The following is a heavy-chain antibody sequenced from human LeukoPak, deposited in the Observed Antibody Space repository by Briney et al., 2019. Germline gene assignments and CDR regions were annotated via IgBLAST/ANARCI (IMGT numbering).Heavy chain of an antibody. CDR3: ARYLVAGYFDL. Sequence: KPSETLSLTCSVSGGSIVRYYWSWIRQPPGKGLEWIGYIYYTGNTNYNPSLKSRLTISVDTSKNQFSLKLSSVTAADTAVYYCARYLVAGYFDLWGRGTLVTVSP. V-gene: IGHV4-59*08. J-gene: IGHJ2*01. CDR1: GGSIVRYY. CDR2: IYYTGNT. D-gene: IGHD6-25*01.